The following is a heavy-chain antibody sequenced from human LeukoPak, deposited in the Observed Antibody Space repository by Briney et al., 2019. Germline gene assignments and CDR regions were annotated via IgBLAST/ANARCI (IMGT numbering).Heavy chain of an antibody. V-gene: IGHV2-5*02. CDR2: LYWDDDK. Sequence: SGPTLVKPTQTLTLTCTFSGFSLSTSGVGVGWIRQPPGRALEWLALLYWDDDKRYSPSLKSRLTVTKDTSRNQVVLTMTNMDPVDTATYYCAHMIYSNSYFDYWGQGTLVTVSS. J-gene: IGHJ4*02. D-gene: IGHD4-11*01. CDR3: AHMIYSNSYFDY. CDR1: GFSLSTSGVG.